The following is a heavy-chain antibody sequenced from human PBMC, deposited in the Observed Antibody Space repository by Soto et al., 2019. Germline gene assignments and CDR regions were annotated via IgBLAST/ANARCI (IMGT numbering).Heavy chain of an antibody. Sequence: PGGSLKLSCGASGVTFSSYAMSWVRQAPGKGLEWVSAISGSGGSTYYADSVKGRLTISRDNSKNTLYLQMNSLRAEDTAVYYCAKGRGYCSSTSCYVGSDYWGQGTLVTVSS. J-gene: IGHJ4*02. V-gene: IGHV3-23*01. CDR3: AKGRGYCSSTSCYVGSDY. CDR2: ISGSGGST. CDR1: GVTFSSYA. D-gene: IGHD2-2*01.